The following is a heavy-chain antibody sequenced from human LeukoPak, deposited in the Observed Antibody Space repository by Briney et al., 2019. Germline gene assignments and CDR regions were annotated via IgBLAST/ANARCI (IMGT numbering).Heavy chain of an antibody. J-gene: IGHJ6*03. CDR2: IIPIFGTA. V-gene: IGHV1-69*13. D-gene: IGHD3-16*01. CDR3: ARDGAPKEYYYYYYYMDV. Sequence: GASVKVSCKASGGTFSSYAISWVRQAPGQGLEWMGGIIPIFGTANYAQKFQGRVTITADESTSTAYMELSSLRSEDTAVYYCARDGAPKEYYYYYYYMDVWGKGPRSPSP. CDR1: GGTFSSYA.